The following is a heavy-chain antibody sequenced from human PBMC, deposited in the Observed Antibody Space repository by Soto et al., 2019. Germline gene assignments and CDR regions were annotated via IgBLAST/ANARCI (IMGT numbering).Heavy chain of an antibody. CDR3: ARDTTSGSYWDH. D-gene: IGHD1-26*01. CDR2: IYHSGGT. J-gene: IGHJ4*02. CDR1: GGSISTYY. V-gene: IGHV4-59*01. Sequence: PSETLSLTCTISGGSISTYYWSWVRQSPGKGLEWIGYIYHSGGTTYNPSLKSRVTISVDMSKNQFSLKLSSVTAADTAVYYCARDTTSGSYWDHWGQGTLVTVSS.